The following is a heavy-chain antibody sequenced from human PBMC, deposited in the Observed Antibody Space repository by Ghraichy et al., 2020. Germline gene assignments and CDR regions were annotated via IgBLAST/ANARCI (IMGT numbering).Heavy chain of an antibody. CDR1: GFTFDDYT. D-gene: IGHD5-18*01. J-gene: IGHJ6*02. V-gene: IGHV3-43*01. Sequence: GGSLRLSCAASGFTFDDYTMHWVRQAPGKGLEWVSLISWDGGSTYYADSVKGRFTISRDNSKNSLYLQMNSLRTEDTALYYCAKDSDVGTLYSYGYPHYYGMDVWGQGTTVTVSS. CDR2: ISWDGGST. CDR3: AKDSDVGTLYSYGYPHYYGMDV.